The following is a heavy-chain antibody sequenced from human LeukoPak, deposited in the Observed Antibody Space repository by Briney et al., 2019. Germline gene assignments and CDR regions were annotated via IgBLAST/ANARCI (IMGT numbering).Heavy chain of an antibody. CDR2: ISGSGGST. CDR3: ARGLVEMATIYFDY. V-gene: IGHV3-23*01. J-gene: IGHJ4*02. CDR1: GFTFSSYA. D-gene: IGHD5-24*01. Sequence: GGSLRLSCAASGFTFSSYAMSWVRQAPGKGLEWVSAISGSGGSTYYADSVKGRFTISRDSSMNTLYLQMNSLTAEDTAVYYCARGLVEMATIYFDYWGQGTLVTVSS.